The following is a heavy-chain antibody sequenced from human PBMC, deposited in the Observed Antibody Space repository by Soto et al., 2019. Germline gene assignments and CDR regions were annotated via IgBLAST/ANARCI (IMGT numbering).Heavy chain of an antibody. Sequence: QVQLVQSGPEVKKPGASVKVSCRASGYTFTNYGFNWVRQAPGQGLEWMGWISAYNGHTKYSQIFQARVIMTTDTSPSTAYMEVRSLTSDDTAVYYCASEGAGTNPLGYWGQGTLVTVSS. CDR1: GYTFTNYG. CDR2: ISAYNGHT. J-gene: IGHJ4*02. CDR3: ASEGAGTNPLGY. D-gene: IGHD2-8*01. V-gene: IGHV1-18*01.